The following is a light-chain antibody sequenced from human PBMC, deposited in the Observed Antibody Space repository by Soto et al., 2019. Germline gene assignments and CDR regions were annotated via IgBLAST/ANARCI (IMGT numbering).Light chain of an antibody. V-gene: IGKV1-33*01. CDR2: DAS. J-gene: IGKJ1*01. CDR1: QDIRKY. Sequence: VYRVTIPCQATQDIRKYLNWYQQKPGKAPRLLIYDASTLQSGVPSRFSGSGSGTDFTLTISSLQPDDFAAYYCQHYSLVWAFGQGTKADIK. CDR3: QHYSLVWA.